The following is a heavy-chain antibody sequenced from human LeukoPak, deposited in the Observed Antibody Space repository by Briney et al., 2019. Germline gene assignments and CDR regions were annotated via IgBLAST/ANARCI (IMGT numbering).Heavy chain of an antibody. Sequence: ASVKVSCKASGYTFTGYYMHWVRQAPGQGLEWMGWINPNSGGTNYAQKFQGWVTMTRDTSISTAYMELSRLRSDDTAAYYCARDLRVTTSSNYYYGMDVWGQGTTVTVSS. CDR2: INPNSGGT. D-gene: IGHD4-17*01. J-gene: IGHJ6*02. CDR1: GYTFTGYY. CDR3: ARDLRVTTSSNYYYGMDV. V-gene: IGHV1-2*04.